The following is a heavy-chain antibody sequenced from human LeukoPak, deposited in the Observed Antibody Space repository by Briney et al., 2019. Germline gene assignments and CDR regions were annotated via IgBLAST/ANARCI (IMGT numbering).Heavy chain of an antibody. CDR2: ISGSGGST. CDR1: GFTFPSYA. CDR3: AKVIEGYYYMDV. V-gene: IGHV3-23*01. D-gene: IGHD2/OR15-2a*01. J-gene: IGHJ6*03. Sequence: GGSLRLSCAASGFTFPSYAMSWVRQAPGKGLEWVSGISGSGGSTYYADSVKGRFTISRDNSKNTLFLQMNSLRAENTALYYCAKVIEGYYYMDVWGKGTTVTVSS.